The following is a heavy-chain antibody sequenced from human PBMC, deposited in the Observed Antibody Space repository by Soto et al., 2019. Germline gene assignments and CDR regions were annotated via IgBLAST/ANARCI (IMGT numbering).Heavy chain of an antibody. CDR2: IYYSGST. V-gene: IGHV4-30-4*02. J-gene: IGHJ5*02. CDR1: GGSISSGDYY. D-gene: IGHD6-13*01. CDR3: VGGSSWYDVDWFDP. Sequence: PSETLSLTCTVSGGSISSGDYYWSWIRQPPGKGLGWIGYIYYSGSTYYNPSLKSRVTISVDTSKNQFSLKLTSVTAADTAVYYCVGGSSWYDVDWFDPWGPGTLVTVSS.